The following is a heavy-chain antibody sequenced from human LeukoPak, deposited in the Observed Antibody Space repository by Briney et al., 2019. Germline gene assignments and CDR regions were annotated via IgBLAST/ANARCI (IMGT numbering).Heavy chain of an antibody. Sequence: GGSLRLSCAASGFIFSSYAMGWVRQPPGKGLEWVSSIGGSGDSTYYTDSVKGRFTISRDNSKNTLYLQMNSLRAEDTAVYYCARDPRGGNTEVSIDYWGQGTLVTVSS. CDR1: GFIFSSYA. D-gene: IGHD4-23*01. CDR2: IGGSGDST. J-gene: IGHJ4*02. CDR3: ARDPRGGNTEVSIDY. V-gene: IGHV3-23*01.